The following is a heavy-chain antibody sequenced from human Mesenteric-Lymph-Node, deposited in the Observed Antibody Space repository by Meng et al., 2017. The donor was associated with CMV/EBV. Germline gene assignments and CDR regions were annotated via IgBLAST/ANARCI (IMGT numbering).Heavy chain of an antibody. CDR3: AKDSYSGSPH. CDR1: GFTVSSDY. CDR2: IYSGGST. D-gene: IGHD1-26*01. V-gene: IGHV3-53*01. J-gene: IGHJ4*02. Sequence: GGSLRLSCAASGFTVSSDYMSWVRQAPGKGLEWVSIIYSGGSTYYADSVKGRFTISRDNSKNTLYLQMNSLRAEDTAVYYCAKDSYSGSPHWGQGTLVTVSS.